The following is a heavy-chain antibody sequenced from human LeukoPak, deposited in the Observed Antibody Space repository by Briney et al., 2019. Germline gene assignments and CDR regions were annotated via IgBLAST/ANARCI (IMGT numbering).Heavy chain of an antibody. V-gene: IGHV3-23*01. D-gene: IGHD3-22*01. Sequence: GGSLRLSCAASGFTFSIYAMRWVRQAPGRGRQWVSSITSSGDGTFYADSAKSRFTISRDNSENLLYLQMNSLRVEDTAVYFCAKDRPNYYGSNGHYYRRDGDYWGQGTLVTVSS. CDR1: GFTFSIYA. CDR2: ITSSGDGT. CDR3: AKDRPNYYGSNGHYYRRDGDY. J-gene: IGHJ4*02.